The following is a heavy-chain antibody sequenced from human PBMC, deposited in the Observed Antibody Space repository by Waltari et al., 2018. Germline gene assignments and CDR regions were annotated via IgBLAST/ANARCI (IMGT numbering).Heavy chain of an antibody. V-gene: IGHV3-15*06. J-gene: IGHJ5*02. Sequence: EAQLVESGGGLVKPGGSLRLSCAASGFTFSNAWMNWVRQAPGKGLEWVGRSKSQTDGETITYAAPVKGRFAISRNDSKNTLYLEISSLRTEDTAIYFCTAQRGYNYWFDPWGQGTLVTVSS. D-gene: IGHD5-18*01. CDR2: SKSQTDGETI. CDR1: GFTFSNAW. CDR3: TAQRGYNYWFDP.